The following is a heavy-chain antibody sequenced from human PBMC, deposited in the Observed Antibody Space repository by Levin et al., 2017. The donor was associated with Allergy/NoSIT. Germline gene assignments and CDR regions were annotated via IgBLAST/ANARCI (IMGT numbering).Heavy chain of an antibody. Sequence: SETLSLTCTVSGGSISTHYWSWIRQPPGKGLEWIGYISYSGSTNYNPSLKSRVTMSIDTSKNQFSLKLRSVTAADTAVYYCARDRPLRSSANVYYYGMDVWGQGTTVTVSS. J-gene: IGHJ6*02. V-gene: IGHV4-59*11. CDR1: GGSISTHY. D-gene: IGHD3-22*01. CDR3: ARDRPLRSSANVYYYGMDV. CDR2: ISYSGST.